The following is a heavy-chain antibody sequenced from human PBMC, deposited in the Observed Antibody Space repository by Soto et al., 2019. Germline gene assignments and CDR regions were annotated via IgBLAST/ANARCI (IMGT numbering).Heavy chain of an antibody. CDR2: INRDGSEK. V-gene: IGHV3-7*01. D-gene: IGHD2-15*01. Sequence: EVHLVESGGGLVQPGGSLRLSCTVSGFTFSSYWMTWVRQAPGKGLEWVANINRDGSEKHYLDSVEGRFTISRDNAKNSLYLQMDSLRAEDTAVYYCARDEDIVVGGYFEALDIWGQGTLVTVSS. CDR3: ARDEDIVVGGYFEALDI. CDR1: GFTFSSYW. J-gene: IGHJ3*02.